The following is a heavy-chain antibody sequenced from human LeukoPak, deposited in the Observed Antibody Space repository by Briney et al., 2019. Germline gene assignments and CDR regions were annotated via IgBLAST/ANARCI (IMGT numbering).Heavy chain of an antibody. CDR1: GFTFSIYW. Sequence: GGSLRLSCAASGFTFSIYWMHWVRQAPGKGLVWVSRINSDRSRTSYADSVKGRFTISRDNAKNTLYLQMNSLRAEDTAVYYCARDEDWSGYYGAFDIWGQGTMVTVSS. D-gene: IGHD3-3*01. J-gene: IGHJ3*02. CDR2: INSDRSRT. CDR3: ARDEDWSGYYGAFDI. V-gene: IGHV3-74*01.